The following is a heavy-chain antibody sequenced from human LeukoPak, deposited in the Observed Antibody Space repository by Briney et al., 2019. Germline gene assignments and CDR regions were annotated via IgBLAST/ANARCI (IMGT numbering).Heavy chain of an antibody. J-gene: IGHJ4*02. D-gene: IGHD3-22*01. CDR3: ARLYYDSSGYYSDY. CDR2: INPNSGGT. CDR1: GYTFTGYY. Sequence: ASVKVSCKASGYTFTGYYMHWVRQAPGQGLEWMGRINPNSGGTNYAQKFQGRVTMTRDTSISTAYMELSRLRSDDTAVYYCARLYYDSSGYYSDYWGQRTLVTVSS. V-gene: IGHV1-2*06.